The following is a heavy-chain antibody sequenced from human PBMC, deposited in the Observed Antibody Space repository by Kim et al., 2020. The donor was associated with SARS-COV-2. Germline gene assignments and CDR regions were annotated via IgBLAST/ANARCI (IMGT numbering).Heavy chain of an antibody. CDR2: INHTGST. J-gene: IGHJ6*02. CDR3: ARDGYYDSSGYYTRGSESYYYYGVDV. CDR1: GGSLSGYY. D-gene: IGHD3-22*01. Sequence: SETLSLTCAVYGGSLSGYYWSWIRQPPGKGLEWIGEINHTGSTNSNPSLKSRVTISVDTSQNQFSLRLRSVTAADTAVYYCARDGYYDSSGYYTRGSESYYYYGVDVWGQGTTVTVSS. V-gene: IGHV4-34*01.